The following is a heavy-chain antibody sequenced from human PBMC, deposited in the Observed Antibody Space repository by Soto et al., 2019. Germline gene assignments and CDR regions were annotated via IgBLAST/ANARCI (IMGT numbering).Heavy chain of an antibody. Sequence: GGSLRLSCAASGFTFSSYGMHWVRQAPGKGLEWVAVIWYDGSNKYYADSVKGRFTISRDNSKNTLYLQMNSLRAEDTAVYYCARDFYYDSSGYPDYWGQGTLVTVSS. J-gene: IGHJ4*02. CDR1: GFTFSSYG. CDR2: IWYDGSNK. V-gene: IGHV3-33*01. CDR3: ARDFYYDSSGYPDY. D-gene: IGHD3-22*01.